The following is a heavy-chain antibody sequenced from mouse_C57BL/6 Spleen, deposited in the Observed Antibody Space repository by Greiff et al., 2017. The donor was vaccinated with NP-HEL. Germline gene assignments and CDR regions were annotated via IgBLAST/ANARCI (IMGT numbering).Heavy chain of an antibody. CDR3: ARGSSYGY. V-gene: IGHV1-64*01. CDR1: GYTFTSYW. D-gene: IGHD1-1*01. CDR2: IHPNSGST. Sequence: QVQLQQPGAELVKPGASVKLSCTASGYTFTSYWMHWVKQRPGQGLEWIGMIHPNSGSTNYNEKFKSKATLTVDQSSSTAYMQLSSLTSEDSAVYYCARGSSYGYWGQGTTLTVSS. J-gene: IGHJ2*01.